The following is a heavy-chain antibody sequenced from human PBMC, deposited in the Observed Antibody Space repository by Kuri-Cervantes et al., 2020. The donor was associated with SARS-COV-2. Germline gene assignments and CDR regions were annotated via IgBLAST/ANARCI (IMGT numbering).Heavy chain of an antibody. V-gene: IGHV4-4*08. D-gene: IGHD2-15*01. CDR3: ARDTSSARYCSGGSCYGVDV. J-gene: IGHJ6*02. CDR1: GGSISNYY. Sequence: SETLSLTCTVSGGSISNYYWSWIRQPPGKRLEWIGRIYTSGSTNYNPSLTSRVTISVDTSKNQFSLKLSSVTAADTAVYYCARDTSSARYCSGGSCYGVDVWGQGTTVTVSS. CDR2: IYTSGST.